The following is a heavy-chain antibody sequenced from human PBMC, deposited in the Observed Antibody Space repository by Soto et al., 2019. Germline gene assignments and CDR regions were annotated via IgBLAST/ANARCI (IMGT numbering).Heavy chain of an antibody. CDR2: ISSNGVGT. Sequence: EVQLAESGGGLAQRGGSLRLSCAASGFTLSGYAMDWVRQAPGKGLEYVSGISSNGVGTYYANSVQGRFTISRDNSKNTVYLQMGSLRHEDMAVYYCARRARPDFYYMDVWGKGTTVTVSS. CDR1: GFTLSGYA. D-gene: IGHD6-6*01. J-gene: IGHJ6*03. CDR3: ARRARPDFYYMDV. V-gene: IGHV3-64*01.